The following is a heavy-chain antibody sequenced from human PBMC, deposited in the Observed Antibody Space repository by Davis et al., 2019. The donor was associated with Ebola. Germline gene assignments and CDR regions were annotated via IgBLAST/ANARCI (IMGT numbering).Heavy chain of an antibody. CDR1: GFTFSSYG. CDR3: ARDVPGYYGMDV. V-gene: IGHV3-21*01. CDR2: ISGSSSYI. J-gene: IGHJ6*02. Sequence: GESLKISCAASGFTFSSYGMHWVRQAPGKGLEWVSSISGSSSYIYYADSLKGRFTISRDNAKNSVYLQMNSLRAEDTAVYFCARDVPGYYGMDVWGQGTTVIVSS. D-gene: IGHD3-10*02.